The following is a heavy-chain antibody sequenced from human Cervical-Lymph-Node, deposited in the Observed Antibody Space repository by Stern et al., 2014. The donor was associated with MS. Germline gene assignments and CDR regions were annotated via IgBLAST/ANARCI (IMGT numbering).Heavy chain of an antibody. CDR3: ARATDL. Sequence: QLQLRESGPGLLRPSEPLSLTCTVSGASITSYYWSWIRQPPGKGMEWIGYIYYSGTTNYNASLKGRVAISIDTSKTQFSLRLSAVTAADTAVYYCARATDLWGQGTLVTVSS. CDR1: GASITSYY. CDR2: IYYSGTT. V-gene: IGHV4-59*01. J-gene: IGHJ5*02.